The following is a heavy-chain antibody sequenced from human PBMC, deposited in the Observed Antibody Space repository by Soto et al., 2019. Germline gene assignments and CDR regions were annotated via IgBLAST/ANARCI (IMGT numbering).Heavy chain of an antibody. CDR3: ARDLEFRDGNISHLDY. D-gene: IGHD3-10*01. Sequence: QVQLVQSGAEVKKPGSSVKVSCKASGGTFRNHVFNWVRQAPGQGLEWRGGIIPIIGTPNYTQKFQGGVTITADSSKNTVYLEVSSLRSQDTAVYYCARDLEFRDGNISHLDYWGQGTLVTVSS. J-gene: IGHJ4*02. V-gene: IGHV1-69*01. CDR2: IIPIIGTP. CDR1: GGTFRNHV.